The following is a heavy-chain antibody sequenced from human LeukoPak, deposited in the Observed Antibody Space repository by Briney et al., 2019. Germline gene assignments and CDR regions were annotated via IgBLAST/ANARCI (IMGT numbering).Heavy chain of an antibody. J-gene: IGHJ4*02. Sequence: EALKISCKGSGYSFTSCWIGWVRQMPGKGREWRGVIYSGDSDTSYSPSFQGQVTISADKSISHAYLQWSSLKALDTAMDYCARPRGYYYDSRDLRSYYFDYWGQGTLVAVFS. V-gene: IGHV5-51*01. CDR2: IYSGDSDT. D-gene: IGHD3-22*01. CDR1: GYSFTSCW. CDR3: ARPRGYYYDSRDLRSYYFDY.